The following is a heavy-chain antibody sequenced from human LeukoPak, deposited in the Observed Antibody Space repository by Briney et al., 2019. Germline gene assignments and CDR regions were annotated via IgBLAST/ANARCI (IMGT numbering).Heavy chain of an antibody. D-gene: IGHD6-19*01. Sequence: ASVKVSCKASGYTFTVYYMHWVRQAPGQGREWMGWINPNSGGTNYAQKFQGRVTMTRDTSISTAYMELSRLRSDDTAVYYCAREDSGIAVDYWGQGTLVTVSS. CDR1: GYTFTVYY. J-gene: IGHJ4*02. CDR2: INPNSGGT. V-gene: IGHV1-2*02. CDR3: AREDSGIAVDY.